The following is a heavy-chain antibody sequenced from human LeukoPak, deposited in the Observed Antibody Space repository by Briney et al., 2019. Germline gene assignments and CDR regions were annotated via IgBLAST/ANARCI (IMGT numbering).Heavy chain of an antibody. D-gene: IGHD2-8*01. Sequence: GASVKVSCKASGYTFTSYGISWVRQAPGQGLEWMGWISAYNGNTNYAQKLQGRVTMTTDTSTSTAYMELRSLRSDDTAVYYCASSPGYCTNGVCYSPGNYWGLGTLVTVSS. J-gene: IGHJ4*02. CDR1: GYTFTSYG. CDR3: ASSPGYCTNGVCYSPGNY. CDR2: ISAYNGNT. V-gene: IGHV1-18*01.